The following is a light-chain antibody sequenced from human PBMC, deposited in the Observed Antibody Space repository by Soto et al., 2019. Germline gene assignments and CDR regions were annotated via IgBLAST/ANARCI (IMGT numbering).Light chain of an antibody. V-gene: IGKV3-20*01. CDR1: QSLSSIY. CDR2: GAS. Sequence: EIVLTQSPGTLSLSPVERATLSCRASQSLSSIYLAWYQQKPGQAPRLLMYGASNRATGIPDRFSGSGSGTDFTLTISRLEPEDFAVYYCQQYGSSPTFGQGTRLEIK. CDR3: QQYGSSPT. J-gene: IGKJ5*01.